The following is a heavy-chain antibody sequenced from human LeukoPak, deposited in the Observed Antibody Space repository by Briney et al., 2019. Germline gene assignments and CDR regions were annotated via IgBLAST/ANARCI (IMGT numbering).Heavy chain of an antibody. J-gene: IGHJ4*02. D-gene: IGHD6-19*01. CDR2: IYYSGST. CDR1: GGSISSSSYY. V-gene: IGHV4-39*01. Sequence: PSETLSLTCTVSGGSISSSSYYWGWIRQPPGKGLEWIGSIYYSGSTYYNPSLKSRVTIFVDTSKNQFSLKLSSVTAADTAVFYCARHPAPQWPPLYFDYWGQGTLVTVSS. CDR3: ARHPAPQWPPLYFDY.